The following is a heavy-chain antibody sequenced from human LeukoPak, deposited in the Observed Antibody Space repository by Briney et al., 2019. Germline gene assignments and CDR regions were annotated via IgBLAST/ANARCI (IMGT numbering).Heavy chain of an antibody. CDR3: AGVYGYYGVY. CDR2: INHSGST. CDR1: GGSFSGYY. V-gene: IGHV4-34*01. D-gene: IGHD4-17*01. Sequence: PSETLSLTCAVYGGSFSGYYWSWIRQPPGKGLEWIGEINHSGSTNYNPSLKSRVTISVDTSKNQYSLKLSSVTAADTAVYYCAGVYGYYGVYWGQGTLVTVSS. J-gene: IGHJ4*02.